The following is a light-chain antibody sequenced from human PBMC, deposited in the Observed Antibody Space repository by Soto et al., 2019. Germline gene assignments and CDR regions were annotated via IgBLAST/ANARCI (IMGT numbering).Light chain of an antibody. V-gene: IGKV1-39*01. J-gene: IGKJ2*02. CDR3: QQSFYTPCT. Sequence: DIQMTQSPSSLSASVGDRVTISCRASQNINKKLNWYQQKSGKAPNLLIYDTSTFQSGVPSRFSGSGSGTDFTLAITNLQPEDFATYYCQQSFYTPCTFGQGTKLE. CDR1: QNINKK. CDR2: DTS.